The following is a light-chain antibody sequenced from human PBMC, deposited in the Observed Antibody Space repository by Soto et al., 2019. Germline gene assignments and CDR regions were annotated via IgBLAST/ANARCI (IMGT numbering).Light chain of an antibody. J-gene: IGLJ2*01. Sequence: QSVLTQPPSASGTPGQRVTISGSGSSSNIGTYTVNWYQQVPGTAPKLLIYSNNQRPSGVPDRFSGSKSGTSASLAISGLQSEDEADYYCAAWAASLNGVIFGGGTKVTVL. CDR3: AAWAASLNGVI. V-gene: IGLV1-44*01. CDR1: SSNIGTYT. CDR2: SNN.